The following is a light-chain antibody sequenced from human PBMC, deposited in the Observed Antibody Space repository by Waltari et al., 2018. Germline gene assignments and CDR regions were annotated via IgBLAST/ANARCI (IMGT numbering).Light chain of an antibody. Sequence: EIALTQSPGTLSLSPGERATLSCRASQSVSSNYLTWYQQRPGQAPRLLVYGASIRATGIAERFSGSGSGRDFTRTISRLEPEDFGVYYCHQYGSSRYTFGQGTKLEIK. V-gene: IGKV3-20*01. CDR3: HQYGSSRYT. CDR2: GAS. J-gene: IGKJ2*01. CDR1: QSVSSNY.